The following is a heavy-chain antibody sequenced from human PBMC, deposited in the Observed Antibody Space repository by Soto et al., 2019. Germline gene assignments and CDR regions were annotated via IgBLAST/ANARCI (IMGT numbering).Heavy chain of an antibody. CDR2: IVVGIGNT. Sequence: ASVNVSCKASGFTFTSSAVQWVRQARGQRLEWIGWIVVGIGNTNYAQKFQERVTITRDMSTSTAYMELSSLRSEDTAVYYCAATKRGPGRWLQLRGYYYGMDVWGKGTTVTVSA. CDR3: AATKRGPGRWLQLRGYYYGMDV. D-gene: IGHD5-12*01. V-gene: IGHV1-58*01. J-gene: IGHJ6*04. CDR1: GFTFTSSA.